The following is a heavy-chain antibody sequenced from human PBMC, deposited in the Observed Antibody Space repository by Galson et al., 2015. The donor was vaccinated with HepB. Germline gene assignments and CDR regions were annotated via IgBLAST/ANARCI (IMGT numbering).Heavy chain of an antibody. Sequence: SVKVSCKASGYTFISYAMHWVRQAPGQGLEWMGWINTNTGNPTYAQGFTGRFVFSLDTSVSTAYLQISSLKAEDTAVYYCAREISGYSSGWYAYFDYWGQGTLVTVSS. CDR1: GYTFISYA. D-gene: IGHD6-19*01. CDR2: INTNTGNP. J-gene: IGHJ4*02. CDR3: AREISGYSSGWYAYFDY. V-gene: IGHV7-4-1*02.